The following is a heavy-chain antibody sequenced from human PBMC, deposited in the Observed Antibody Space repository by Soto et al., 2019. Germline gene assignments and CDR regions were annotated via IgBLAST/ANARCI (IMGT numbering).Heavy chain of an antibody. D-gene: IGHD6-6*01. V-gene: IGHV1-69*13. J-gene: IGHJ4*02. CDR3: ARDRGSSSSPITKPLDY. CDR1: GGTFSSYA. CDR2: IIPIFGTA. Sequence: RASVKVSCKASGGTFSSYAISWVRQAPGQGLEWMGGIIPIFGTANYAQKFQGRVTITADESTSTAYMELSSLRSEDTAVYYCARDRGSSSSPITKPLDYWGQGTLVTVSS.